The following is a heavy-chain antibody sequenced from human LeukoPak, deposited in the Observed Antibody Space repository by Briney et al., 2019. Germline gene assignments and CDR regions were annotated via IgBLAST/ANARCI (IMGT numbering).Heavy chain of an antibody. D-gene: IGHD2-21*01. J-gene: IGHJ4*02. Sequence: ASVKVSCKASGYTFTSYGISWVRQAPGRGLEWMGWINAYNDNTNYAQKFQGRVTMTTDTSTSTAYMELRSLRSDDTAVFYCARAGGSYSPSDYWGQGTWSPSPQ. CDR1: GYTFTSYG. V-gene: IGHV1-18*01. CDR2: INAYNDNT. CDR3: ARAGGSYSPSDY.